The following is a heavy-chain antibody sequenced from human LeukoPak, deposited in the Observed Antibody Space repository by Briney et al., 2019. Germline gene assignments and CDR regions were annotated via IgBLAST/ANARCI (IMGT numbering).Heavy chain of an antibody. CDR1: GYTFTGYY. V-gene: IGHV1-2*02. J-gene: IGHJ4*02. CDR2: INPNSGGT. Sequence: ASVTVSCKASGYTFTGYYMHWVRQAPGQGLEWMGWINPNSGGTHYPQKLQGRVTMTRDTSISTAYMELSRLRSDDTAVYYCARAFYDILTGYATPIGYWGQGTLVTVSS. D-gene: IGHD3-9*01. CDR3: ARAFYDILTGYATPIGY.